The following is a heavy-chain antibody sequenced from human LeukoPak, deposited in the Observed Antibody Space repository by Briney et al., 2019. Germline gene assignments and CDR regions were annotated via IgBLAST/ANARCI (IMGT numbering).Heavy chain of an antibody. CDR3: ARGVRTGGGHYFDY. D-gene: IGHD7-27*01. J-gene: IGHJ4*02. Sequence: PGRSLRLSCAASGFTFSSYGMHWVRQAPGKGLEWVAVIWYDGSNKYYTDSVKGRFTISRDNSKNTLYLQMNSLRAEDTAVYYCARGVRTGGGHYFDYWGQGTLVTVSS. CDR2: IWYDGSNK. CDR1: GFTFSSYG. V-gene: IGHV3-33*01.